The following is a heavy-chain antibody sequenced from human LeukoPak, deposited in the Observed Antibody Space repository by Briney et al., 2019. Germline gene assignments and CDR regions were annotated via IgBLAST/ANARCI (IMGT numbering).Heavy chain of an antibody. D-gene: IGHD2-2*01. CDR3: ARANFLYCSSTTCLFDY. CDR1: GYTFTDYY. V-gene: IGHV1-2*02. J-gene: IGHJ4*02. CDR2: INPNSGDT. Sequence: GASVKVSFKASGYTFTDYYMHWVRQAPGQGFEWMGWINPNSGDTNYAQKFQGRVTITRDTSISTAHMELSRLRSDDTAVYYCARANFLYCSSTTCLFDYWGQGTLVIVSS.